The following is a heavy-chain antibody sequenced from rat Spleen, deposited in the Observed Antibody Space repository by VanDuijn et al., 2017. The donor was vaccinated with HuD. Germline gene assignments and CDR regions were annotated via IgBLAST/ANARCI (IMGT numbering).Heavy chain of an antibody. D-gene: IGHD1-4*01. V-gene: IGHV5-31*01. CDR3: TRHDYPGVITNWFAY. Sequence: EVQLVESGGGLVQPGRSMKLSCAASGFTFNNYWMTWIRQAPGKGLEWVASITNTGGSTYYPDSVKGRFTISRDNAKRSLYLQMDSLRSGDTATYYCTRHDYPGVITNWFAYWGQGTLVTVSS. J-gene: IGHJ3*01. CDR2: ITNTGGST. CDR1: GFTFNNYW.